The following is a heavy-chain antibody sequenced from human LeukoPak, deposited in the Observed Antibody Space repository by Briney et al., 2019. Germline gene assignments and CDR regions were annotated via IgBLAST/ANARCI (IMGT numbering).Heavy chain of an antibody. CDR2: INHSGST. Sequence: PGGSLRLSCAASGFTLSSYAMSWVRQPPGKGLEWIGEINHSGSTNYNPSLKSRVTISVDTSKNQFSLKLSSVTAADTAVYYCARGRATYYYDSSGYYTYYFDYWGQGTLVTVSS. D-gene: IGHD3-22*01. CDR3: ARGRATYYYDSSGYYTYYFDY. J-gene: IGHJ4*02. V-gene: IGHV4-34*01. CDR1: GFTLSSYA.